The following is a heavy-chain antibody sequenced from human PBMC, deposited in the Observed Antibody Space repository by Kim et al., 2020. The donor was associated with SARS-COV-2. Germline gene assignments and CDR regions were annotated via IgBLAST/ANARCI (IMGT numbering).Heavy chain of an antibody. V-gene: IGHV1-18*04. CDR2: ISAYNGNT. CDR1: GYTFTSYG. D-gene: IGHD3-10*01. CDR3: ARDSNSLWFGELLVY. Sequence: ASVKVSCKASGYTFTSYGISWVRQAPGQGLEWMGWISAYNGNTNYAQKLQGRVTMTTDTSTSTAYMELRSLRSDDTAVYYCARDSNSLWFGELLVYWGQGTLVTVSS. J-gene: IGHJ4*02.